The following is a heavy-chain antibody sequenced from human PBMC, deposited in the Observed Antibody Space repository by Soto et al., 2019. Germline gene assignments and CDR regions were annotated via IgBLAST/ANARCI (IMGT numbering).Heavy chain of an antibody. CDR3: ARDSGEDTAMVDY. V-gene: IGHV3-33*01. J-gene: IGHJ4*02. CDR1: GFTFSSYG. CDR2: IRYDGSNK. Sequence: QVQLVESGGGVVQPGRSLRLSCAASGFTFSSYGMHWVRQAPGKGLEWVAVIRYDGSNKYYADSVKGRFTISRDNSKNTLYLQMNSLRAEDTAVYYCARDSGEDTAMVDYWGQGTLVTVSS. D-gene: IGHD5-18*01.